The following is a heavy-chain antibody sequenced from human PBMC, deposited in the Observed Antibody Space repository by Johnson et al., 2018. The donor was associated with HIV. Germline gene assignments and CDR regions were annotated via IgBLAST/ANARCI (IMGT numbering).Heavy chain of an antibody. J-gene: IGHJ3*02. Sequence: QVQLVESGGGVVHPGGSLRLSCAASGFTFSSYGMHWVRQAPGKGLEWVTFIRYDGTNKYYADSVKGRFTISRDISQNTLYLQMHSLRAEDTAVYYCAKDRSSGWYPAFDIWGQGTMVTVSS. CDR3: AKDRSSGWYPAFDI. CDR1: GFTFSSYG. D-gene: IGHD6-19*01. CDR2: IRYDGTNK. V-gene: IGHV3-30*02.